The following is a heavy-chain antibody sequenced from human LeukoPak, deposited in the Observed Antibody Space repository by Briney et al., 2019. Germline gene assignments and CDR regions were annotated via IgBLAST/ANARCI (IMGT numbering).Heavy chain of an antibody. J-gene: IGHJ4*02. D-gene: IGHD5-18*01. Sequence: GGSLRLSCAASGFMFSSYWMSWVRQAPGKGLEWVSGINWNGGSTGYADSVKGRFTISRDNAKNSLYLQMNSLRAEGTALYYCARDQSYSYGLDYWGQGTLVTVSS. CDR2: INWNGGST. CDR1: GFMFSSYW. V-gene: IGHV3-20*04. CDR3: ARDQSYSYGLDY.